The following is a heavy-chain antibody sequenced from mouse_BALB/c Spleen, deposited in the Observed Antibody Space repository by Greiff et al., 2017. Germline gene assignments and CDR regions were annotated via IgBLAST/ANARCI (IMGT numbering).Heavy chain of an antibody. D-gene: IGHD2-4*01. CDR1: GFTFSSYT. Sequence: EVMLVESGGGLVKPGGSLKLSCAASGFTFSSYTMSWVRQTPEKRLEWVAYISSGGGSTYYPDTVKGRFTISRDNAKNTLYLQMSSLKSEDTAMYYCARRGDYDVLDYWGQGTSVTVSS. CDR3: ARRGDYDVLDY. J-gene: IGHJ4*01. V-gene: IGHV5-12-1*01. CDR2: ISSGGGST.